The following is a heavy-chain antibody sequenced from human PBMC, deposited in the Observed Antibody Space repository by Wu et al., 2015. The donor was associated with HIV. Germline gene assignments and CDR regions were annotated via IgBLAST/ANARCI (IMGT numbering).Heavy chain of an antibody. Sequence: QVQLVQSGAEVKKPGASVKVSCKASGYTFTSYDINWVRQATGQGLEWMGWMNPNSGNTGYAQKFQGRVTMTRNTSISTAYMELSSLRSEDTAVYYCARGRYDSSGYYVRGHWFDPWGQGTLVTVS. CDR2: MNPNSGNT. V-gene: IGHV1-8*01. CDR1: GYTFTSYD. CDR3: ARGRYDSSGYYVRGHWFDP. D-gene: IGHD3-22*01. J-gene: IGHJ5*02.